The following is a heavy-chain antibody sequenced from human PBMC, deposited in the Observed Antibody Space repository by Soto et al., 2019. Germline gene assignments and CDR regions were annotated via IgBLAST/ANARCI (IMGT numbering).Heavy chain of an antibody. CDR3: ARRAGSAVVWYYDR. V-gene: IGHV3-23*01. CDR1: GFIFSNYA. D-gene: IGHD2-15*01. CDR2: ISGRGGST. J-gene: IGHJ2*01. Sequence: EEQLLESGGGVVQRGGSLRLSCAASGFIFSNYAMTWVRQAPGKGLEWVSRISGRGGSTYYADSVKGRLTMSRDNSKNTLYLQMNSLGAEDTAIYYCARRAGSAVVWYYDRGGRGTLVT.